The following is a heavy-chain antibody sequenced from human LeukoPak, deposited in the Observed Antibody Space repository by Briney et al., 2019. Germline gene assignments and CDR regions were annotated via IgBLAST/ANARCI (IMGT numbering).Heavy chain of an antibody. CDR3: ARIAPPRHIDY. V-gene: IGHV4-39*07. CDR2: IYYSGST. Sequence: SETLSLTCTVSGGSISSSSYYWGWIRQPPGKGLEWIGSIYYSGSTNYNPSLKSRVTISVDTSKNQFSLKLSSVTAADTAVYYCARIAPPRHIDYWGQGTLVTVSS. J-gene: IGHJ4*02. D-gene: IGHD2-21*01. CDR1: GGSISSSSYY.